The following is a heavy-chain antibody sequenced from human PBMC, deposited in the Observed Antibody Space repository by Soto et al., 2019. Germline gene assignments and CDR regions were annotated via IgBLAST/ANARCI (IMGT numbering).Heavy chain of an antibody. D-gene: IGHD3-10*01. CDR1: GYSISSGYY. V-gene: IGHV4-38-2*01. CDR2: IHHSGST. J-gene: IGHJ6*02. Sequence: SETLSLTCAVCGYSISSGYYWGWIRQPPGXGLEWIGSIHHSGSTYYNPSLKSRVTIALDTSRNQFSLRLSSVTAADTAVYFCARGGDTTVRGVIIYYFYGMGVWGQGTTVTVSS. CDR3: ARGGDTTVRGVIIYYFYGMGV.